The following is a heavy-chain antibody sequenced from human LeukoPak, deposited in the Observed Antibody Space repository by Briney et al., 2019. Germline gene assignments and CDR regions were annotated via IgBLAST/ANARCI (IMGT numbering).Heavy chain of an antibody. CDR2: ISGSGGST. CDR1: GFTFSSNA. V-gene: IGHV3-23*01. D-gene: IGHD6-6*01. Sequence: GGSLRLSCAASGFTFSSNAISWVRQAPGKGLEWVSAISGSGGSTYYADSVKGRFTISRDNSKNTLYLQMNSLRAEDTAVYYCAKECEYSSSSYYFDYWGQGTLVTVSS. J-gene: IGHJ4*02. CDR3: AKECEYSSSSYYFDY.